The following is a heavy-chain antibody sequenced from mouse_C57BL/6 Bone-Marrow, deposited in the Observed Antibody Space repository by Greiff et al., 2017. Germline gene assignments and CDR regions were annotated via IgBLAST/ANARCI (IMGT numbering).Heavy chain of an antibody. CDR3: AITTVVATDAMDY. D-gene: IGHD1-1*01. Sequence: DVMLVESGGGLVKPGGSLKLSCAASGFTFSDYGMHWVRQAPEKGLEWVAYISSGSSTIYYADTVKGRFTISRDNAKNTLFLQMTSLRSEDTAMYYCAITTVVATDAMDYWGQGTSVTGSS. CDR1: GFTFSDYG. J-gene: IGHJ4*01. CDR2: ISSGSSTI. V-gene: IGHV5-17*01.